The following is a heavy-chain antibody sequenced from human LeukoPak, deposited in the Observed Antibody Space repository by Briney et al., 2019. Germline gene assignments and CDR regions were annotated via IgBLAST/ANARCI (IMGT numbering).Heavy chain of an antibody. D-gene: IGHD3-16*01. CDR3: AKGGGFAKYYFDY. J-gene: IGHJ4*02. Sequence: GGSLRLSCAASGFTFSSYWMHWVRQAPGKGLVWVSRINSDGNSARYADSVKGRFTISRDTSENMVFLQMNSLRAEDTAVYYCAKGGGFAKYYFDYWGQGTLVTVSS. CDR1: GFTFSSYW. V-gene: IGHV3-74*01. CDR2: INSDGNSA.